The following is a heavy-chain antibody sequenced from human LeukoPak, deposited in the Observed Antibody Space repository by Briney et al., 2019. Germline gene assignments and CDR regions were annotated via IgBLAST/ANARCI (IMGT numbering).Heavy chain of an antibody. D-gene: IGHD6-19*01. CDR3: ARVGVNTSGWYGGEFDY. V-gene: IGHV3-64*01. CDR2: VSGNGGSA. J-gene: IGHJ4*02. Sequence: GGSLRLSCAASGFTFSSFAMHWVRQPPGKGLEYVSAVSGNGGSAYYANSVKDRFTISRDNSKNTLYLQMGSLRAEDMAVYYCARVGVNTSGWYGGEFDYWGQGTLVTVSS. CDR1: GFTFSSFA.